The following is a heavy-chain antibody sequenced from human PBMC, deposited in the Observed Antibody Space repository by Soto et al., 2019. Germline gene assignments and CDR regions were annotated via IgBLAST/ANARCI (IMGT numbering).Heavy chain of an antibody. CDR3: ARPPTASLDAFEI. V-gene: IGHV4-39*01. J-gene: IGHJ3*02. Sequence: QLQLQESGPGLVKPSETLSLTCTVSGGSITSSSYYWGWIRQPPGKGLEWIGSIYYSGCTYYNPSLKSRVTISVDTSKSQFSLKLNSVTAADTSVYYCARPPTASLDAFEIWGQGTMVTVSS. CDR1: GGSITSSSYY. CDR2: IYYSGCT.